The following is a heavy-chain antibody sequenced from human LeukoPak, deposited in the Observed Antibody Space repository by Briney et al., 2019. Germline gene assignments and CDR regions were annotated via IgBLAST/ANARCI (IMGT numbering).Heavy chain of an antibody. CDR1: GGSISSYY. CDR3: ARDPGVAPGLANVGYYGMDV. V-gene: IGHV4-59*01. J-gene: IGHJ6*02. D-gene: IGHD3/OR15-3a*01. Sequence: PSETLSLTCTVSGGSISSYYWSWIRQAPGKGLEWIGYIYYSGSTNYNPSLKSRVTISVDTSKNQFSLKLSSVTAADTAVYYCARDPGVAPGLANVGYYGMDVWGQGTTVTVSS. CDR2: IYYSGST.